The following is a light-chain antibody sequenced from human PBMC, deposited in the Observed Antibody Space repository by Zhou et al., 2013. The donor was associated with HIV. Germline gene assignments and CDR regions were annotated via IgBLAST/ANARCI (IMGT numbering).Light chain of an antibody. CDR2: AAS. CDR1: QSVSRN. J-gene: IGKJ4*01. V-gene: IGKV3-15*01. CDR3: QQYDRSPLT. Sequence: DIVMTQSPATLSVSPGERATLSCRASQSVSRNLAWYQQRPGQAPRLLIYAASSRATGIPARFSGSGSGTEFTLTISSLQSEDFAVYYCQQYDRSPLTFGGGTKVEIK.